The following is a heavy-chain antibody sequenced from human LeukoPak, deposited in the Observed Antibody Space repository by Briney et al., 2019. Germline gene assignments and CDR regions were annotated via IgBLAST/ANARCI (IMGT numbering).Heavy chain of an antibody. CDR1: GFTFSSYA. CDR2: ISGSGGST. D-gene: IGHD1-26*01. V-gene: IGHV3-23*01. Sequence: GGSLRLSCAASGFTFSSYAMSWVRQAPGKGLEWVSAISGSGGSTYYADSVKGRFTISRDNSKNTLYLQMNSLRAEDTAVYYCVRGELHLDYYFDYWGQGTLVTVSS. J-gene: IGHJ4*02. CDR3: VRGELHLDYYFDY.